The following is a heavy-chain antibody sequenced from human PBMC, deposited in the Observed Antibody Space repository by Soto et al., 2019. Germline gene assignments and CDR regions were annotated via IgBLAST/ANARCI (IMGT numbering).Heavy chain of an antibody. D-gene: IGHD3-3*01. V-gene: IGHV3-9*01. CDR1: GFTFDDYA. CDR2: ISWNSGSI. J-gene: IGHJ5*02. CDR3: AKDSDSGFWSGYSNWFDP. Sequence: GGSLRLSCAASGFTFDDYAMHWVRQAPGKGLEWVSGISWNSGSIGYADSVKGRFTISRDNAKNSLYLQMNSLRAEDTALYYCAKDSDSGFWSGYSNWFDPWGQGTLVTVSS.